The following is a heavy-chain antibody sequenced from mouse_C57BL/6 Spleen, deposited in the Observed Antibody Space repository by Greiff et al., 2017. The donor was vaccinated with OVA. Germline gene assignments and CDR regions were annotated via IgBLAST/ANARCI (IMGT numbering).Heavy chain of an antibody. CDR1: GYTFTSYW. J-gene: IGHJ2*01. V-gene: IGHV1-52*01. CDR3: ARRGTTVVFDY. CDR2: IDPSDSET. Sequence: QVHVKQPGAELVRPGSSVKLSCKASGYTFTSYWMHWVKQRPIQGLEWIGNIDPSDSETHYNQKFKDKATLTVDKSSSTAYMQLSSLTSEDSAVYYCARRGTTVVFDYWGQGTTLTVSS. D-gene: IGHD1-1*01.